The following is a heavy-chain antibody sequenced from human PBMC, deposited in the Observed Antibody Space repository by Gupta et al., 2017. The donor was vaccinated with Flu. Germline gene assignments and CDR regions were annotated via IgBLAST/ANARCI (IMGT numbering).Heavy chain of an antibody. CDR3: ARVSGYDSSGNYYYGMDV. V-gene: IGHV1-46*01. D-gene: IGHD3-22*01. Sequence: PDQGLEWMGIINPSGGSTSYAQKFQGRVTMTRDTSTSTVYMELSSLRSEDTAVYYCARVSGYDSSGNYYYGMDVWGQGTTVTVSS. CDR2: INPSGGST. J-gene: IGHJ6*02.